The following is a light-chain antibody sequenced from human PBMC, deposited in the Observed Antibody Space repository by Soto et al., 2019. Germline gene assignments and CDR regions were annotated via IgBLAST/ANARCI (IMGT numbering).Light chain of an antibody. Sequence: EIVLTQSPGTLSLSPGERATLSCRASQSVSSSYLAWYQQKPGQAPRLLIYGASSRATGIPDRFSGSGSGTDFTLTISRLEPEDFAVYYCLQYYNFPRTFGQGTKVEIK. CDR2: GAS. CDR3: LQYYNFPRT. CDR1: QSVSSSY. V-gene: IGKV3-20*01. J-gene: IGKJ1*01.